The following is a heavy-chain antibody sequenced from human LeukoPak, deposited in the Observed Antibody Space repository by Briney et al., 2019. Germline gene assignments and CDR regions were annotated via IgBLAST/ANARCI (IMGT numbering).Heavy chain of an antibody. Sequence: GGSLRLSCAASGFTFSNYAMSWVRQAPGKGLEWVSSLSDNGGSPYYADSVKGRFTISRDNSKNTLFLQMNSLRAEDTALYYCAKGSSGYFVDLWGQGTLVTVSS. CDR2: LSDNGGSP. CDR3: AKGSSGYFVDL. J-gene: IGHJ5*02. CDR1: GFTFSNYA. V-gene: IGHV3-23*01. D-gene: IGHD3-22*01.